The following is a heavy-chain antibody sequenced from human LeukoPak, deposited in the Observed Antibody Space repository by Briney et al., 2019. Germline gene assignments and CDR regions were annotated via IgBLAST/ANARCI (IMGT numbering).Heavy chain of an antibody. CDR1: GGTFSSYA. V-gene: IGHV1-69*04. CDR2: IIPILGIA. Sequence: SVKVSCKASGGTFSSYAISWVQQAPGQGLEWMGRIIPILGIANYAQKFQGRVTITADKSTSTAYMELSSLRSEDTAVYYCANRVVTAGGLDYFDYWGQGTLVTVSS. J-gene: IGHJ4*02. D-gene: IGHD2-21*02. CDR3: ANRVVTAGGLDYFDY.